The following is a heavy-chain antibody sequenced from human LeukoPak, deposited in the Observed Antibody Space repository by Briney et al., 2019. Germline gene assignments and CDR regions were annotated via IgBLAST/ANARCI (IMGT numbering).Heavy chain of an antibody. CDR1: GFIFSSYW. D-gene: IGHD5/OR15-5a*01. V-gene: IGHV3-7*01. J-gene: IGHJ4*02. CDR2: IKQDGSEK. Sequence: GGSLRLSCAASGFIFSSYWMSWVRQAPGKGLEWVANIKQDGSEKYYVDSVKGRITISRDNAKNSLYLQMNSLRAEDTAVYYCARARVYRTYYFDYWGQGTLVTVSS. CDR3: ARARVYRTYYFDY.